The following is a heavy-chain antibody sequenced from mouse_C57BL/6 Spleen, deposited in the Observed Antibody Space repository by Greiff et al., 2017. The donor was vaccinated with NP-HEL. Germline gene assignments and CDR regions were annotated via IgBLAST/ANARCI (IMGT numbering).Heavy chain of an antibody. D-gene: IGHD1-1*01. CDR1: GYTFTDYE. Sequence: QVQLQQSGAELVRPGASVTLSCKASGYTFTDYEMHWVKQTPVHGLEWIGAIDPETGGTAYNQKFKGKAILTADKSSSTAYMELRSLTSEDSAVYYCTRYYYGSSYSPFDYWGQGTTLTVSS. CDR3: TRYYYGSSYSPFDY. V-gene: IGHV1-15*01. CDR2: IDPETGGT. J-gene: IGHJ2*01.